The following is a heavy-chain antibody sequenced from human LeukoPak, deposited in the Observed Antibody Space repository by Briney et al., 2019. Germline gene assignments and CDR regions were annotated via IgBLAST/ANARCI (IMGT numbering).Heavy chain of an antibody. V-gene: IGHV3-15*01. J-gene: IGHJ4*02. D-gene: IGHD6-13*01. Sequence: PGGSLRLSCAASGFTFSNAWMSWVRQAPGKGLAWAGSIKSKTDGGTTDYAAPVKGRFTISRDDSKNTLYLQMNSLKTEDTAVYYCARGEAVPLIGPIAPLDHWGQGTLVTVSS. CDR3: ARGEAVPLIGPIAPLDH. CDR2: IKSKTDGGTT. CDR1: GFTFSNAW.